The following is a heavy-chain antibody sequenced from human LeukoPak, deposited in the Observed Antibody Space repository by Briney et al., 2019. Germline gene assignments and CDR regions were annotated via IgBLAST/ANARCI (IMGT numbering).Heavy chain of an antibody. Sequence: GGSLRLSCAASGFTFSSYWMSWVRQAPGKGLEWVANIKQDGSEKYYVDSVKGRFTISRDNAKNSLYLQMNSLRAEDTAVYYCARQIGGVIVPHFDYWGQGTLVTVSS. J-gene: IGHJ4*02. V-gene: IGHV3-7*01. D-gene: IGHD3-16*02. CDR3: ARQIGGVIVPHFDY. CDR2: IKQDGSEK. CDR1: GFTFSSYW.